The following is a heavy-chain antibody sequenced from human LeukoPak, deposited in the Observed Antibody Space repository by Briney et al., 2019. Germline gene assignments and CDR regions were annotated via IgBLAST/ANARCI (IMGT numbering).Heavy chain of an antibody. D-gene: IGHD6-19*01. V-gene: IGHV3-23*01. Sequence: GGSLRLSCAASGFTFRDSAMSWVRQAPGKGLEWVAAIGDSGHNTFYADSVKGRFTISRDNSKNTLYVQMNSLRAEDTAVYYCAKGFSSGWTSYFDYWGQGTLVTVSS. CDR2: IGDSGHNT. J-gene: IGHJ4*02. CDR3: AKGFSSGWTSYFDY. CDR1: GFTFRDSA.